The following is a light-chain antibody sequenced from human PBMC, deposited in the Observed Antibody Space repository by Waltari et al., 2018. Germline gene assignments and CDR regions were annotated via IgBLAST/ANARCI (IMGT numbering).Light chain of an antibody. Sequence: QSALTQPASVSGSPGQSITIPCSGVGSAVGSSGYVSWHQHHPGKAPQVIIYDVTNRPSGVSDRFSASKSANTASLTISRLQPEDEADYYCFSQTLDGLVLFGGGTRLTVL. CDR2: DVT. V-gene: IGLV2-14*03. CDR3: FSQTLDGLVL. CDR1: GSAVGSSGY. J-gene: IGLJ2*01.